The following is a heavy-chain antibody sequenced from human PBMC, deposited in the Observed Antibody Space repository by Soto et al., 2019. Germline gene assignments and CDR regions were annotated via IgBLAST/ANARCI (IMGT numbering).Heavy chain of an antibody. Sequence: ASETLSLTCTVSGGSISSSSYYWGWIRQPPGKGLEWIGSIYYSGSTYYNPSLKSRVTISVDTSKTQFSLKLSSVTAADTAVYYCARHDGWFGELTRNYYYDGMDVWGQGNMVT. CDR1: GGSISSSSYY. J-gene: IGHJ6*02. D-gene: IGHD3-10*01. CDR2: IYYSGST. V-gene: IGHV4-39*01. CDR3: ARHDGWFGELTRNYYYDGMDV.